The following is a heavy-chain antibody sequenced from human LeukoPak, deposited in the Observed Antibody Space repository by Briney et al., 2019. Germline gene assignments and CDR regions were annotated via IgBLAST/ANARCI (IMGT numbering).Heavy chain of an antibody. D-gene: IGHD6-19*01. V-gene: IGHV3-48*03. CDR2: ISSSGSTI. J-gene: IGHJ6*03. CDR3: ARAPPTGYSSGWYGEDYYYYYMDV. Sequence: GSLRLSCAASGFTFSSYEMNWVRQAPGKGLEWVSYISSSGSTIYYADSVKGRFTISRDNAKNSLYLQMNSLRAEDTAVYYCARAPPTGYSSGWYGEDYYYYYMDVWGKGTTVTVSS. CDR1: GFTFSSYE.